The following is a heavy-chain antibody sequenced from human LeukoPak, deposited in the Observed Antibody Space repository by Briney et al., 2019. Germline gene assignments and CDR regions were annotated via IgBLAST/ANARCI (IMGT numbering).Heavy chain of an antibody. J-gene: IGHJ4*02. CDR1: GFTFSSYA. D-gene: IGHD5-12*01. Sequence: PGGSLRLSCAASGFTFSSYAMIWVRQAPGKGREWVSAIRGSGGSTNYADSVKGRFTISRDNSKNMLYLQMNSLRAEDTAVYYCASGGVYSGYDSGYWGQGTLVTVSS. V-gene: IGHV3-23*01. CDR3: ASGGVYSGYDSGY. CDR2: IRGSGGST.